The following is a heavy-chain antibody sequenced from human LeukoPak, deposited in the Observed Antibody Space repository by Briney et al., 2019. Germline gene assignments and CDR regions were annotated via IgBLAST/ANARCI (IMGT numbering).Heavy chain of an antibody. CDR3: AREPSPHYYDSSGYYFGEMDAFDI. J-gene: IGHJ3*02. CDR2: IYTSGST. V-gene: IGHV4-4*07. Sequence: KPSETLSLTCTVSGGSISSYYWSWIRQPAGKGLEWIGRIYTSGSTNYNPSLKSRVTMSVDTSKNQFSLKLSSVTAADTAVYYCAREPSPHYYDSSGYYFGEMDAFDIWGQGTMVTVSS. D-gene: IGHD3-22*01. CDR1: GGSISSYY.